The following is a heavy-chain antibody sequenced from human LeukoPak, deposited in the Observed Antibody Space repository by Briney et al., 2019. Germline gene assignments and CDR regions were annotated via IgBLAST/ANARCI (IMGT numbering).Heavy chain of an antibody. CDR3: ARGSSSGWSPDYFDY. CDR1: GFTFSSYA. J-gene: IGHJ4*02. V-gene: IGHV3-30*04. CDR2: ISYDGSNK. Sequence: PGGSPRLSCAASGFTFSSYAMHWVRQAPGKGLEWVAVISYDGSNKYYADSVKGRFTISRDNSKNTLYLQMNSLRAEDTAVYYCARGSSSGWSPDYFDYWGQGTLVTVSS. D-gene: IGHD6-19*01.